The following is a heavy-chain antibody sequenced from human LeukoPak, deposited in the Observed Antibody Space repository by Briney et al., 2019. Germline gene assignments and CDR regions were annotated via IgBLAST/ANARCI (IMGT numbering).Heavy chain of an antibody. D-gene: IGHD3-16*02. V-gene: IGHV3-23*01. Sequence: GGSLRLSCAASGFTFNNYDMNWVRQAPGKGLEWVSTISGSGGTTNYADSVNGRFTISRDNSKNTLYLQMNSLRAEDTALYYCAKVVWGNFRYIDYWGQGALVTVSS. CDR1: GFTFNNYD. CDR2: ISGSGGTT. J-gene: IGHJ4*02. CDR3: AKVVWGNFRYIDY.